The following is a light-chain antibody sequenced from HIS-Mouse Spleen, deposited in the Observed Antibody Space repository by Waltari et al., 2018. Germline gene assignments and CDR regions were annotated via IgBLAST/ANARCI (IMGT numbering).Light chain of an antibody. CDR1: NIGSKS. J-gene: IGLJ2*01. V-gene: IGLV3-21*03. CDR3: QVWDSSSDHVV. Sequence: SYVLTQPPSVSVAPGKTARITCGGNNIGSKSVQWYQQKPGQAPLLVVYDESDRPSGIPGRFSGSNSGNTATLTISRVEAGDEADYYCQVWDSSSDHVVFGGGTKLTVL. CDR2: DES.